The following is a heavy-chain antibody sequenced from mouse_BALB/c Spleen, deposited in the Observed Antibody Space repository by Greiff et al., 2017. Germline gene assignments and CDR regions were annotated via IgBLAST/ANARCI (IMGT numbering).Heavy chain of an antibody. Sequence: QVQLQQSGAELVRPGSSVKISCKASGYAFSSYWMNWVKQRPGQGLEWIGQIYPGDGDTNYNGKFKGKTTLTADKSSSTAYMQLSSLTSEDSAVYFCARGGIYYGYDGDYFDYWGQGTTLTVSS. V-gene: IGHV1-80*01. J-gene: IGHJ2*01. D-gene: IGHD2-2*01. CDR1: GYAFSSYW. CDR2: IYPGDGDT. CDR3: ARGGIYYGYDGDYFDY.